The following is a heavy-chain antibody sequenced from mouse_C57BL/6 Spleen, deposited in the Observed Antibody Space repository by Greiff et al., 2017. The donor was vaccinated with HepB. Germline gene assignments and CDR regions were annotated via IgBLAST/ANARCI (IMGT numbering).Heavy chain of an antibody. Sequence: EVMLVESGGGLVKPGGSLKLSCAASGFTFSDYGMHWVRQAPEKGLEWVAYMSSGSSTIYNADTVKGRFTISRDNAKNTLFLQMTSLRSEDTAMYYLARNWVYYAMDYWGQGTSVTVSS. D-gene: IGHD4-1*01. V-gene: IGHV5-17*01. J-gene: IGHJ4*01. CDR3: ARNWVYYAMDY. CDR2: MSSGSSTI. CDR1: GFTFSDYG.